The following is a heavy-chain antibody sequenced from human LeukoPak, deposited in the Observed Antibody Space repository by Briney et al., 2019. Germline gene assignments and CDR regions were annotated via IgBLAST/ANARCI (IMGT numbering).Heavy chain of an antibody. Sequence: GGSLRLSCAASGFTFSSYGMHWVRQAPGKGLEWVAFIRYDGSNKYYADSVKGRFTISRDNPKNTLYLQMNSLRAGDTAVYYCAKFYGSGSYGTFDYWGQGTLVTVSS. CDR3: AKFYGSGSYGTFDY. J-gene: IGHJ4*02. D-gene: IGHD3-10*01. CDR2: IRYDGSNK. V-gene: IGHV3-30*02. CDR1: GFTFSSYG.